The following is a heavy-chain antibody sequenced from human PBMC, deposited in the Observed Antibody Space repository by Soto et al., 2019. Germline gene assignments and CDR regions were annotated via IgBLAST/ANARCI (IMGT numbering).Heavy chain of an antibody. D-gene: IGHD3-16*01. J-gene: IGHJ3*02. Sequence: QVQLVESGGGVVQPGKSLRLSCAASGFTFSSHGMHWVRQAPGKGLEWVALIWYDGSNKYYPDSVKGRFTISRDNSKNTLDLQMNSLRAEDTAVYYCARDALGGLAAFDMWGLGTMVTVSS. CDR3: ARDALGGLAAFDM. CDR2: IWYDGSNK. V-gene: IGHV3-33*01. CDR1: GFTFSSHG.